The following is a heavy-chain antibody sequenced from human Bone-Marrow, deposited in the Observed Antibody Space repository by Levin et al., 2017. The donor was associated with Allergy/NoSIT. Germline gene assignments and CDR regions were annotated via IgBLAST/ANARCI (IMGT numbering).Heavy chain of an antibody. CDR1: GFTFRAFW. Sequence: GESLKISCAASGFTFRAFWMNWVRQAPGKGLEWVANINEDGSEKYYVDSVKGRFTISRDNAKNSLSLQLNSLRTDDTAVYYCTTLTGPFDCWCQGTLVAVSS. CDR2: INEDGSEK. D-gene: IGHD3-9*01. V-gene: IGHV3-7*01. CDR3: TTLTGPFDC. J-gene: IGHJ4*02.